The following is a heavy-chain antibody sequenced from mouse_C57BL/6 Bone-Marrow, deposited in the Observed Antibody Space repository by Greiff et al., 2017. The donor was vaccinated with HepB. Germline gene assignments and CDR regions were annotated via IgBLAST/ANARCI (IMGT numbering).Heavy chain of an antibody. CDR2: LDPSDSYT. Sequence: QVQLKQPGAELVMPGASVKLSCKASGYTFTSYWMHWVKQRPGQGLEWIGELDPSDSYTNYNQKFKGKSKLTVDKSSSTAYMQLSSLTSEDSAVYYCAREDTTVVADFDYWGQGTTLTVSS. CDR3: AREDTTVVADFDY. D-gene: IGHD1-1*01. V-gene: IGHV1-69*01. CDR1: GYTFTSYW. J-gene: IGHJ2*01.